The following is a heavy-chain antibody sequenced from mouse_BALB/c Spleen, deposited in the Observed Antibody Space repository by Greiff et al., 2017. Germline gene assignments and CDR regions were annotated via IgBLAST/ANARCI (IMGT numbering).Heavy chain of an antibody. J-gene: IGHJ3*01. CDR3: ARYGEVHSWFAY. CDR2: IYPGDGDT. D-gene: IGHD2-14*01. Sequence: QVQLQQSGAELVRPGSSVKISCKASGYAFSSYWMNWVKQRPGQGLEWIGQIYPGDGDTNYNGKFKGKATLTADKSSSTAYMQLSSLTSEDSAVYFCARYGEVHSWFAYWGQGTLVTVSA. V-gene: IGHV1-80*01. CDR1: GYAFSSYW.